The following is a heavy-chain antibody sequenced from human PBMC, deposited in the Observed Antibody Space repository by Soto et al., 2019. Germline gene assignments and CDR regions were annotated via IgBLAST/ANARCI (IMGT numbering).Heavy chain of an antibody. V-gene: IGHV4-39*02. CDR1: GGSISSSISF. J-gene: IGHJ6*02. CDR3: ARDGDGRMTTNPYYYNGMDV. D-gene: IGHD4-4*01. CDR2: VYYSGTT. Sequence: PSETLSLTCTVSGGSISSSISFWAWIRHPPGKGLEWIGNVYYSGTTYYNPSLKGRVTVSMDTSKNQFSLKLSSVAAADSAVYYCARDGDGRMTTNPYYYNGMDVWGPGTTVTVSS.